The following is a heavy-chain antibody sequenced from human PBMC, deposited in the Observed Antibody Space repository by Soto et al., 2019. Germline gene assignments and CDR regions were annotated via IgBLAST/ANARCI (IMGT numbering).Heavy chain of an antibody. J-gene: IGHJ4*02. Sequence: GASLKVSCKASGYTFTSYAMDWVRQAPGQRLEWMGWINAGNGNTKYSQKFQGRVTITRDASASTAYMELSSLRSEDTAVYYCARDGVEMASTPGPFDYWGQGTLVTVSS. V-gene: IGHV1-3*01. CDR3: ARDGVEMASTPGPFDY. D-gene: IGHD2-15*01. CDR1: GYTFTSYA. CDR2: INAGNGNT.